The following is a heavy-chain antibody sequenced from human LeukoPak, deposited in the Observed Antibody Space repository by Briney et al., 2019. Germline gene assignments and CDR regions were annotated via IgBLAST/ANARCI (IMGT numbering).Heavy chain of an antibody. V-gene: IGHV4-59*08. CDR3: ARLGGLEWSLYYYYGMDV. CDR1: GGSISSYY. J-gene: IGHJ6*02. Sequence: SETLSLTCTVSGGSISSYYWNWIRQPPGKGLEWIGYIYYSGSTNYNPSLKSRVTISVDTSKNQFSLKLSSVTAADTAVYYCARLGGLEWSLYYYYGMDVWGQGTMVTVSS. CDR2: IYYSGST. D-gene: IGHD3-3*01.